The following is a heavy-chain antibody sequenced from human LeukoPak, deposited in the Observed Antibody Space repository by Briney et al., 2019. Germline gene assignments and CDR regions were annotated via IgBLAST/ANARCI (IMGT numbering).Heavy chain of an antibody. CDR3: ARARINWNYDY. CDR1: GGTFSSYD. CDR2: ISAYNGNT. Sequence: ASVKVSCKASGGTFSSYDVSWVRQAPGQGLEWMGWISAYNGNTNYAQKLQGRVTMTTDTSTSTAYMELRSLRSDDTAVYYCARARINWNYDYWGQGTLVTVSS. D-gene: IGHD1-1*01. J-gene: IGHJ4*02. V-gene: IGHV1-18*01.